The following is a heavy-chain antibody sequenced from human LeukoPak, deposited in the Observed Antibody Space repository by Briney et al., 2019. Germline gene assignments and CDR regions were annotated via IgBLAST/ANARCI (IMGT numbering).Heavy chain of an antibody. CDR2: IIPIFGTA. CDR3: ARSSPTHIVVVPAAYNWFDP. D-gene: IGHD2-2*01. CDR1: GGTFSSYA. V-gene: IGHV1-69*05. J-gene: IGHJ5*02. Sequence: SVKVFCKASGGTFSSYAISWVRQAPGQGLEWMGGIIPIFGTANYALKFQGRVTITTDESTSTAYMELSSLRSEDTAVYYCARSSPTHIVVVPAAYNWFDPWGQGTLVTVSS.